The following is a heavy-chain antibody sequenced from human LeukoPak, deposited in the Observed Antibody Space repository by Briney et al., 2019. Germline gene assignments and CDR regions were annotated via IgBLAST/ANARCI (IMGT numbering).Heavy chain of an antibody. Sequence: PGGSLRLSCAASGFTFSSYGMNWVRQAPGKGLEWVSSITSSSSYIYYADSVKGRFTISRDNAKNSLYLQMNSLRAEDTAVYYCAREDIAKYNWFDPWGQGTLLTVSS. D-gene: IGHD5-12*01. CDR2: ITSSSSYI. CDR3: AREDIAKYNWFDP. V-gene: IGHV3-21*01. J-gene: IGHJ5*02. CDR1: GFTFSSYG.